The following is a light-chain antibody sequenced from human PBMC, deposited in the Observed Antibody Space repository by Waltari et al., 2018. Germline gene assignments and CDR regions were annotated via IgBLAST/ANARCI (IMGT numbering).Light chain of an antibody. V-gene: IGLV2-11*01. CDR1: SSDLGAYNY. Sequence: QSALTQPRSVSESPGQSVTISCTGTSSDLGAYNYVSGYQQTPGKAPKPIIYDVFQRPLGFPDGFSASKSGNTASLTISGLQVEDEAVYSCCSYGGNYTVVCGGGTKLTVL. CDR3: CSYGGNYTVV. J-gene: IGLJ2*01. CDR2: DVF.